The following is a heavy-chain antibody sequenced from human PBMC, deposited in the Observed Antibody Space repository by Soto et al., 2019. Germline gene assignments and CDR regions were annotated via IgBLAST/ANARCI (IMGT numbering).Heavy chain of an antibody. CDR1: GYTFSSYA. J-gene: IGHJ4*02. D-gene: IGHD7-27*01. Sequence: QVHLVQSGAEVRKPGASVKVSCKASGYTFSSYAIHWVRHAPGQRLEWMGWINAGYGNTKSSQKFLDRVTISRDTSASTAYMELTSLRSEDTAVYYCARDTGDGTFDFWGQGTLVTVSS. CDR3: ARDTGDGTFDF. CDR2: INAGYGNT. V-gene: IGHV1-3*01.